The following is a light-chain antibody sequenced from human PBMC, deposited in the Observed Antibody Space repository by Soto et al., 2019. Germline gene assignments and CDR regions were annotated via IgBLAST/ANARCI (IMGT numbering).Light chain of an antibody. CDR3: QQRSNWPPILT. V-gene: IGKV3-11*01. CDR2: DAS. CDR1: QSVSSY. Sequence: EMVLTQCPANLSLYQGERATLSCRASQSVSSYLAWYQQKPGQAPRLLIYDASNRATGLPARFSGSGSGTDFTLTISSLEPEDFAVYYCQQRSNWPPILTFGGGTKVDIK. J-gene: IGKJ4*01.